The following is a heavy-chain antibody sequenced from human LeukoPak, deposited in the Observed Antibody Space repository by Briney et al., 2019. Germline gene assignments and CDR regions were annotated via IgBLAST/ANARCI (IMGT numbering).Heavy chain of an antibody. D-gene: IGHD4-23*01. Sequence: PGGSLRLSCAASGFTFSSYWMHWVRQAPGKGLVWVSRINSDGSSTNYADSVKGRFTTSRDNAKNTLYLQMHGLRAEDTAVYYCARGGNMLMDYWGEGTLVTVSS. CDR2: INSDGSST. CDR1: GFTFSSYW. J-gene: IGHJ4*02. V-gene: IGHV3-74*01. CDR3: ARGGNMLMDY.